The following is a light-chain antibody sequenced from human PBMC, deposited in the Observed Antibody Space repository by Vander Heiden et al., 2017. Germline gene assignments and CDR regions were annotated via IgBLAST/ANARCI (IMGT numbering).Light chain of an antibody. J-gene: IGLJ3*02. V-gene: IGLV6-57*01. Sequence: NFMLTHPHSVSESPCKTVTISCTRTIGSIASNFVQWYQQRPCSSPTTVIKDFDQRPSAVPDRFSWSIASSANSASLTISGLRTEDEADYYCQSFDSSNRVVFGGGTKVTVL. CDR3: QSFDSSNRVV. CDR2: DFD. CDR1: IGSIASNF.